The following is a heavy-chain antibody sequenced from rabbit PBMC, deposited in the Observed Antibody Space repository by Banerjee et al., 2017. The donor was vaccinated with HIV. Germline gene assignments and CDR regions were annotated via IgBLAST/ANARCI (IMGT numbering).Heavy chain of an antibody. J-gene: IGHJ3*01. Sequence: QEQLVESGGGLVQPEGSLTLSCKTSGFTLSGYWMCWVRQAPGKGLEWIGCIYTGSGSTYYASWAKGRFTISKASSTTVTLQMTSLTAADTATYFCARDDSSGWGLDMDLWGQGTLVTVS. CDR1: GFTLSGYW. CDR3: ARDDSSGWGLDMDL. V-gene: IGHV1S45*01. D-gene: IGHD4-1*01. CDR2: IYTGSGST.